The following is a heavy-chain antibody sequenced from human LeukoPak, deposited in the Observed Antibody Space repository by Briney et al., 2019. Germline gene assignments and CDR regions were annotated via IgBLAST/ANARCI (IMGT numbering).Heavy chain of an antibody. CDR2: INHSGST. Sequence: PSETLSLTCAVYGGSFSDYYWSWIRQAPGKGLEWIGEINHSGSTNDNPSLQSRLTISVDTSNTHSTLKLSSLTAAETDVSSCARGGNYSLDSSGYYDYWGQGTLVTVS. CDR1: GGSFSDYY. D-gene: IGHD3-22*01. J-gene: IGHJ4*02. V-gene: IGHV4-34*01. CDR3: ARGGNYSLDSSGYYDY.